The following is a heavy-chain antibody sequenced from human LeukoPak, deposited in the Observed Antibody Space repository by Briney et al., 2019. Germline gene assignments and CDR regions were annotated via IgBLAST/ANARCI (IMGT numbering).Heavy chain of an antibody. D-gene: IGHD6-25*01. CDR2: IYYSGST. Sequence: SQTLSLTCTVSGGSISSGGYYWSWIRPHPGKGLEWIGYIYYSGSTYYNPSLKSRVTISVDTSKNQFSLKLSSVTAADTAVYYCASLLISSGDYWGQGTLVTVSS. CDR1: GGSISSGGYY. V-gene: IGHV4-31*03. J-gene: IGHJ4*02. CDR3: ASLLISSGDY.